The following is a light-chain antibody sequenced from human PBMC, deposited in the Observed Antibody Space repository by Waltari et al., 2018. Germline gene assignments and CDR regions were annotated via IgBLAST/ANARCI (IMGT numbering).Light chain of an antibody. CDR2: QYT. CDR3: QACDRGTWV. CDR1: VLGDKY. V-gene: IGLV3-1*01. Sequence: SYELTQPPSVSVSPGQTASITCSGEVLGDKYACWYQQQTGQSTVLVIYQYTKRPSEIPERFSGSSSGNTATLTIRVTQAMDEADYYCQACDRGTWVFGGGTKLTVL. J-gene: IGLJ3*02.